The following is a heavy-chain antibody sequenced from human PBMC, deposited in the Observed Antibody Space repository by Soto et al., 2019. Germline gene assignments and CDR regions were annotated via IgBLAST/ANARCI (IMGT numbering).Heavy chain of an antibody. CDR1: GDSVSSNSAA. D-gene: IGHD1-26*01. Sequence: SQTLSLTCAISGDSVSSNSAAWNWIRQSPSRGLEWLGRTYYRSKWYNDYAVSVKSRITINPDTSKKQFSLQLNSVTPEDTAVYYCARAWSRGSGSYIYGMDVWGQGTTVTVSS. CDR2: TYYRSKWYN. CDR3: ARAWSRGSGSYIYGMDV. V-gene: IGHV6-1*01. J-gene: IGHJ6*02.